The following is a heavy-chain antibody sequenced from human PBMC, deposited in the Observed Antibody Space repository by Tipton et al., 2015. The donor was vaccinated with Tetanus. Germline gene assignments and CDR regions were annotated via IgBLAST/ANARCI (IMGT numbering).Heavy chain of an antibody. CDR1: GYNFTVYY. J-gene: IGHJ4*02. D-gene: IGHD4-17*01. V-gene: IGHV5-51*01. CDR3: ARRRSTTALSYYLYS. Sequence: VQLVQSGAEMKKPGESLRISCQGSGYNFTVYYIAWVRQMPGKGLEWMGSIYPSDSTTRYSPSFQGQVTISADKSFSTAYLQWTSLKASDSAIYYCARRRSTTALSYYLYSWGQGTLLSVSS. CDR2: IYPSDSTT.